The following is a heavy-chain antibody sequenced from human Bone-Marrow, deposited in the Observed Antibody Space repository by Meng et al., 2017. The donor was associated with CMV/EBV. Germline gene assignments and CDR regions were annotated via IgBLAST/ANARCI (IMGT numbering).Heavy chain of an antibody. CDR1: GFTFSSYG. V-gene: IGHV3-30*02. D-gene: IGHD3-3*01. Sequence: GGSLRLSCAASGFTFSSYGMHWVRQAPGKGLEWVAFIRYDGSDKYDANSVKGRFTISRDTSDNTLYLQMNSLTADDTAVYFGAKDNYDFWSPYARGWFDPWGPGTLVTVSS. J-gene: IGHJ5*02. CDR3: AKDNYDFWSPYARGWFDP. CDR2: IRYDGSDK.